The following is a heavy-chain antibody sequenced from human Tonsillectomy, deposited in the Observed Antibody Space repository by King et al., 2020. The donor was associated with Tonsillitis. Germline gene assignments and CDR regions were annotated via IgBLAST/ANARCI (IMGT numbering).Heavy chain of an antibody. CDR2: IYYSGST. J-gene: IGHJ3*02. CDR3: ARIHNSVTNAFDI. CDR1: GGSISSYY. Sequence: VQLQESVPGLVKPSETLSLTCTGSGGSISSYYWSWIRQPPGKVLEWIGYIYYSGSTNYNPSLKSRVTISLDTSKNQFSLKLSSVTAADTAVYYCARIHNSVTNAFDIWGQGTMVTVSS. V-gene: IGHV4-59*01. D-gene: IGHD4-17*01.